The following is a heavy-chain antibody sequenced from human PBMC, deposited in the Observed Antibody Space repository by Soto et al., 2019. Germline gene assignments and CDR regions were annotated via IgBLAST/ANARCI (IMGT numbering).Heavy chain of an antibody. V-gene: IGHV1-69*12. Sequence: QVQLVQSGAEVKKPGSSVKVSCKASGGTFSIYAVSWVRQAPGQGLEWMGGIIPIIGTRNYAQRFQGRITITGDESTSTAYMELSSLKSEDTAVYYCARDLGSGYDPGDYGGQGTLVTVSS. J-gene: IGHJ4*02. D-gene: IGHD5-12*01. CDR3: ARDLGSGYDPGDY. CDR1: GGTFSIYA. CDR2: IIPIIGTR.